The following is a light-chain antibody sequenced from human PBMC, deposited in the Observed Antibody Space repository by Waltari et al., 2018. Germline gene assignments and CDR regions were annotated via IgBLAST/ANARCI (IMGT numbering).Light chain of an antibody. CDR2: GNN. V-gene: IGLV1-47*01. CDR1: NSNVGANS. J-gene: IGLJ2*01. Sequence: QSILTQPPSASGTPGRTVTISFSGSNSNVGANSVCWYQQLPGTAPKILILGNNQLPSGVPDRFSGSKSGTSASLAIRGLRSEDEADYYCATWDDRLTAVFGGGTKLTVL. CDR3: ATWDDRLTAV.